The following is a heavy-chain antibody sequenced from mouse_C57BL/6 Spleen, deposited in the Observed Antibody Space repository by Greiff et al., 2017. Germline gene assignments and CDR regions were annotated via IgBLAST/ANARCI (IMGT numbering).Heavy chain of an antibody. J-gene: IGHJ4*01. V-gene: IGHV5-4*03. CDR1: GFTFSSYA. CDR2: ISDGGSYT. D-gene: IGHD4-1*01. Sequence: EVMLVESGGGLVKPGGSLKLSCAASGFTFSSYAMSWVRQTPEKRLEWVATISDGGSYTYYPDNVKGRFTISRDNAKNNLYLQMSHLKSEDTAMYYCARAQVGRGYAMDYWGQGTSVTVSS. CDR3: ARAQVGRGYAMDY.